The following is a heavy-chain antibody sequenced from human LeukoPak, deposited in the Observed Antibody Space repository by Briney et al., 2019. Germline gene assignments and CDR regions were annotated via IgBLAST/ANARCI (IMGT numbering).Heavy chain of an antibody. CDR1: GFTFSSYG. Sequence: GGSLRLSYAASGFTFSSYGMSWVRQAPGKGLEWVSAISGSGGSTYYADSVKGRFTISRDNSKNTLYLQMNSLRAEDTAVYYCARDRGYYDSSGYYYVLDYWGQGTLVTVSS. D-gene: IGHD3-22*01. V-gene: IGHV3-23*01. J-gene: IGHJ4*02. CDR2: ISGSGGST. CDR3: ARDRGYYDSSGYYYVLDY.